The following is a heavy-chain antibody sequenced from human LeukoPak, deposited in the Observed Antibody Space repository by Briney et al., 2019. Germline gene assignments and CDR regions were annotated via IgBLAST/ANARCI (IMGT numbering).Heavy chain of an antibody. CDR2: ISSSSSYI. CDR3: AREPLGGYADY. V-gene: IGHV3-21*01. CDR1: GFTFSSYG. J-gene: IGHJ4*02. D-gene: IGHD5-12*01. Sequence: GGSLRLSCAASGFTFSSYGMHWVRQAPGKGLEWVSSISSSSSYIYYADSVKGRFTISRDNAKNSLYLQMNSLRAEDTAVYYCAREPLGGYADYWGQGTLVTVSS.